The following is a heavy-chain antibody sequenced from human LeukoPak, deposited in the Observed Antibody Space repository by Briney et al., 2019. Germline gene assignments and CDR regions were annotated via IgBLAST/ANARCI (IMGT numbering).Heavy chain of an antibody. CDR1: GYTFINYD. CDR2: ISAYNGNT. V-gene: IGHV1-18*01. J-gene: IGHJ6*02. D-gene: IGHD4-11*01. CDR3: AREVTHHVYYGMDV. Sequence: ASVKVSCKASGYTFINYDIRWVRQAPGQGLEWMGWISAYNGNTNYAQKFQGRVTVTTDTSTSTAYMELRSLRSDDTAVYFCAREVTHHVYYGMDVWGQGTTVTVSS.